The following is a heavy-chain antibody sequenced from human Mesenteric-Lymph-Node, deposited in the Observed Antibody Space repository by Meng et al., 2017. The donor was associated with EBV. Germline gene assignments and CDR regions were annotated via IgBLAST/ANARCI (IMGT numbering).Heavy chain of an antibody. J-gene: IGHJ4*02. CDR2: INHGTGNP. V-gene: IGHV7-4-1*02. CDR1: GSPFTSYA. CDR3: ARDSGSYYYYFDY. Sequence: VQLEQSVVGLRKPGASVKVSFKASGSPFTSYAIHWVRQAPGQGLEWMGWINHGTGNPTYAQDLAGRFVFSLDTSVSTAYLQISSLKADDTAVYYCARDSGSYYYYFDYWGQGTLVTVSS. D-gene: IGHD1-26*01.